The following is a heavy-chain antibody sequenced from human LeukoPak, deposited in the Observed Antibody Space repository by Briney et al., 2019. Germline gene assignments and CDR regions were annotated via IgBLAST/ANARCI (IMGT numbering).Heavy chain of an antibody. CDR2: INHSGST. CDR1: GGSFSGYY. Sequence: PETLSLTCAVYGGSFSGYYWNWIRQPPGKGLEWIGEINHSGSTNYNPSLKSRVTISVDTSKNQFSLKLSSVTAADTAVYYCARGSFPWDLSPRVVFDYWGQGILVTVSS. V-gene: IGHV4-34*01. J-gene: IGHJ4*02. CDR3: ARGSFPWDLSPRVVFDY. D-gene: IGHD1-26*01.